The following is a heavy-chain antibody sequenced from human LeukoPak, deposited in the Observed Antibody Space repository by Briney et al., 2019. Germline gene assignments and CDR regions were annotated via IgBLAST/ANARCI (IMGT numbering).Heavy chain of an antibody. CDR1: GFTFSSYA. Sequence: PGGSLRLSCAASGFTFSSYAMSWVRQAPGKGLEWVSAISGSGGSTYYADSVKGRFTISRDNSKNTLYLQMNSLRAEDTAVYYCAKAGDLRRLRYFDWSIYFDYWGQGTLVTVSS. CDR2: ISGSGGST. V-gene: IGHV3-23*01. D-gene: IGHD3-9*01. J-gene: IGHJ4*02. CDR3: AKAGDLRRLRYFDWSIYFDY.